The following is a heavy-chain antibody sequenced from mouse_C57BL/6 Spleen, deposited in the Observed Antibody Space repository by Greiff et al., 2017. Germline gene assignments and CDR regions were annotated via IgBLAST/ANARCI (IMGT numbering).Heavy chain of an antibody. CDR1: GYAFSSYW. Sequence: VQLQQSGAELVKPGASVKISCKASGYAFSSYWMNWVKQRPGKGLEWIGQIYPGDGDTNYNGKFKGKATLTADKSSSTAYMQLRSLTSEDSAVYFCAREAMGDGYYGLMGYAMDYWGQGTSVTVSS. J-gene: IGHJ4*01. CDR2: IYPGDGDT. D-gene: IGHD2-3*01. V-gene: IGHV1-80*01. CDR3: AREAMGDGYYGLMGYAMDY.